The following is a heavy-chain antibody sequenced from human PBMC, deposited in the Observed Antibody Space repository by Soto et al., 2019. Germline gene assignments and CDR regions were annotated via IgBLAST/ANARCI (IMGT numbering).Heavy chain of an antibody. CDR2: IVVGSGNT. J-gene: IGHJ3*02. Sequence: SVKGSCKASGFTFTSSAVQWVRQARGQRLEWIGWIVVGSGNTNYAQKFQERVTITRDMSTSTAYMELSSLRSEDTAVYYCAADRGGSYYGAFEIWGQGTMVTVSS. V-gene: IGHV1-58*01. CDR3: AADRGGSYYGAFEI. CDR1: GFTFTSSA. D-gene: IGHD1-26*01.